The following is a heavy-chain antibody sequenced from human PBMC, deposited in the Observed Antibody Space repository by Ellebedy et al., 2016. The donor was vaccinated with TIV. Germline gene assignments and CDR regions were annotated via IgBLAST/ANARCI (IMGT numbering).Heavy chain of an antibody. CDR2: IWYDGSNK. CDR3: ARGERYNGNWFDP. V-gene: IGHV3-33*08. D-gene: IGHD1-14*01. Sequence: GESLKISCAASGFTFSSYGMHWVRQAPGKGLEWVAVIWYDGSNKYYADSVKGRFTISRDNSKNTLYLQMNSLRAEDTAVYYCARGERYNGNWFDPWGQGTLVTVSS. J-gene: IGHJ5*02. CDR1: GFTFSSYG.